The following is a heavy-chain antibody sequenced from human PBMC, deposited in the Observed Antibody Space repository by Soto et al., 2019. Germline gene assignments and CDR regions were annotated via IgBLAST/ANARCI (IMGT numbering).Heavy chain of an antibody. J-gene: IGHJ4*02. CDR2: ISSDGSDT. CDR1: GFTFTSYW. Sequence: EVQLVESGGGLVQPGGSLRLSCAASGFTFTSYWMHWVRQAPGKGLAWVSRISSDGSDTAYADSVKGRFTISRDNSKNTLFLQMNSLRVEDTALYYCVKLQAGYSYGQSWGQGTLVTVSS. D-gene: IGHD5-18*01. V-gene: IGHV3-74*01. CDR3: VKLQAGYSYGQS.